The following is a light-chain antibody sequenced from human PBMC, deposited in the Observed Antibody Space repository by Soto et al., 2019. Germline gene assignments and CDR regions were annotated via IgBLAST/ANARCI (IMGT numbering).Light chain of an antibody. CDR1: QRVDRW. V-gene: IGKV1-5*01. CDR3: QHYNSYSEA. Sequence: IQMTQSPATLSSSLGDRVTITCRASQRVDRWLAWYQQKPGKAPKLLISAASTLESGVPSWFSGSGSVSEFTLAIASLQNDDFATYYGQHYNSYSEAFGQGTKVDIK. J-gene: IGKJ1*01. CDR2: AAS.